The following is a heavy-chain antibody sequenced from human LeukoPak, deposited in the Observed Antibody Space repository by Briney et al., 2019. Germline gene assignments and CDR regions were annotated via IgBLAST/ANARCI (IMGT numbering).Heavy chain of an antibody. Sequence: PGGSLRLSCAASGFTFSSYEMNWVRQAPGKGLEWVSYISSSGSTIYYADSVKGRFTISRDNAKNSLYLQMNSLRAEDTAVYCCAAGLDIVVVPAASYYGMDVWGKGTTVTVSS. V-gene: IGHV3-48*03. D-gene: IGHD2-2*01. CDR2: ISSSGSTI. CDR3: AAGLDIVVVPAASYYGMDV. CDR1: GFTFSSYE. J-gene: IGHJ6*04.